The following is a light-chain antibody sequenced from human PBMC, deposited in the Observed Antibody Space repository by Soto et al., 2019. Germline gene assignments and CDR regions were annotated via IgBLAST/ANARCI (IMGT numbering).Light chain of an antibody. CDR3: SSYTSSSPYV. V-gene: IGLV2-14*01. Sequence: QSVLTQPASVSGSPGQSITISCTGTSSDVRGYNYVSWYQQHPGKAPKLMIYEVSNRPSGVSNRFSGSKSGNTASLTISGLQAEDEADYYCSSYTSSSPYVFGTGTKLTVL. CDR1: SSDVRGYNY. J-gene: IGLJ1*01. CDR2: EVS.